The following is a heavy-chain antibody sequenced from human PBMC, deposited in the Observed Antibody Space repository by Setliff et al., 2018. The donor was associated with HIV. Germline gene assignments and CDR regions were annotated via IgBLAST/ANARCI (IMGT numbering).Heavy chain of an antibody. V-gene: IGHV4-38-2*02. CDR3: ARFTSGWYGQY. J-gene: IGHJ4*02. CDR2: IYHSGTT. Sequence: SETLSLTCTVSGYSISSVSYWGWIRQPPGKGLEWIGSIYHSGTTYYNPSLKSRVTISVDTSKNQFSLKLTSVTIADTAVYYCARFTSGWYGQYWGQGTLVTVSS. D-gene: IGHD6-19*01. CDR1: GYSISSVSY.